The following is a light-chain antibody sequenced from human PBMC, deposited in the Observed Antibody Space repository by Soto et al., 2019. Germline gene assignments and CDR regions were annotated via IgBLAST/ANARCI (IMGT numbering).Light chain of an antibody. V-gene: IGKV1-5*01. CDR1: QSISSW. Sequence: DIQMTQSPSTLSASVGDRVTITCRASQSISSWLAWYQQKPGKAPKILIYDASSLESGVPSRFSGSGSGTEFTLTISSLQPDDFATYYCQPYNSYSWTCGQGTKVELK. J-gene: IGKJ1*01. CDR3: QPYNSYSWT. CDR2: DAS.